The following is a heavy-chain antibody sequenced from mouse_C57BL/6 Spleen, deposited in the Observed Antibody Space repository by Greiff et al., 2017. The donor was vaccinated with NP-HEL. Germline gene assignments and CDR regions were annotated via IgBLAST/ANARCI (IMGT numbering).Heavy chain of an antibody. V-gene: IGHV5-6*01. J-gene: IGHJ2*01. CDR3: ARQENHFDD. Sequence: EVKLVESGGDLVKPGGSLKLSCAASGFTFSSYGMSWVRQTPDKRLEWVATISSGGSYTYYPDSVKGRFTISRDNAKNTLYLQMSSLKSEDTAMYYCARQENHFDDWGQGTTLTVSS. CDR1: GFTFSSYG. CDR2: ISSGGSYT.